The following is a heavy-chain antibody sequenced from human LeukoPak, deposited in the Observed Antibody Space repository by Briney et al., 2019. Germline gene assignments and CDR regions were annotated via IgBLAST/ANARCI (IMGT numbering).Heavy chain of an antibody. CDR2: IYSGGGA. CDR1: GFTVSSNY. V-gene: IGHV3-53*01. Sequence: GGSLRLSCAASGFTVSSNYMSWVRQAPGKGLECVSVIYSGGGAYYADSVKGRFTISRDNSKNTLYLQMNSLRAEDTAVYFCAGGYSSGWYDFDYWGQGVLVTVSS. CDR3: AGGYSSGWYDFDY. J-gene: IGHJ4*02. D-gene: IGHD6-19*01.